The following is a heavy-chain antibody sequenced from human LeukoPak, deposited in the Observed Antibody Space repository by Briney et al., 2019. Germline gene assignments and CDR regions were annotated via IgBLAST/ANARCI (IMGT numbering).Heavy chain of an antibody. Sequence: SETLSLTCTVSGGSISSTSYYWGWIRQPPGKGLEWIGSIYYSGSTYYKPSLTSRVTISVDTSKPQFSLKLTSVTAADTAVYYCARQVRGYCSSTSCHTDYWGQGTLVTVSS. V-gene: IGHV4-39*01. CDR2: IYYSGST. D-gene: IGHD2-2*01. CDR1: GGSISSTSYY. J-gene: IGHJ4*02. CDR3: ARQVRGYCSSTSCHTDY.